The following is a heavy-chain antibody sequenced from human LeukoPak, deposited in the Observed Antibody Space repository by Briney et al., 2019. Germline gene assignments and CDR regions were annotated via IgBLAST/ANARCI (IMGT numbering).Heavy chain of an antibody. V-gene: IGHV3-21*04. J-gene: IGHJ4*02. Sequence: GGSLRLSCAASGFTFSSYSMNWVRQAPGKGLEWVSSISSSSSYIYYADSVKGRFIISRDNSKDTLYLQMNRLRAEDTARYYCAKGGTDSCYTGNAYWGQGALVTVSS. D-gene: IGHD2-15*01. CDR3: AKGGTDSCYTGNAY. CDR2: ISSSSSYI. CDR1: GFTFSSYS.